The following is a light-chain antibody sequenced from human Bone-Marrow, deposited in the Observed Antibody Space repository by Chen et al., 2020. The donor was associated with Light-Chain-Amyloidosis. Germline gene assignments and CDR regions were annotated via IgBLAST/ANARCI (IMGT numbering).Light chain of an antibody. Sequence: EIVLTQSPATLSLSPGERATLSCRASQNINNFFAWYQQKPGQAPRLLIYDASNRATGIPARFSGRGYGTDVTLTISSLEPEDFAVYDWKQRADWPPLTFGGGTKVEIK. V-gene: IGKV3-11*01. CDR3: KQRADWPPLT. CDR1: QNINNF. CDR2: DAS. J-gene: IGKJ4*01.